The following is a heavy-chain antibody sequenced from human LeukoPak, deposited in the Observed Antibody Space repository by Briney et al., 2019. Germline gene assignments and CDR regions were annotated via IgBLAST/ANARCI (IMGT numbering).Heavy chain of an antibody. Sequence: SVKVSCKASGGTFSSYAISWVRQAPGQGLEWMGGIIPIFGTANYAQKFQGRVTITADESTSTAYTELSSLRSEDTAVYYCARGKYYGSGSPYYYYGMDVWGQGTTVTVSS. CDR2: IIPIFGTA. V-gene: IGHV1-69*13. CDR3: ARGKYYGSGSPYYYYGMDV. CDR1: GGTFSSYA. D-gene: IGHD3-10*01. J-gene: IGHJ6*02.